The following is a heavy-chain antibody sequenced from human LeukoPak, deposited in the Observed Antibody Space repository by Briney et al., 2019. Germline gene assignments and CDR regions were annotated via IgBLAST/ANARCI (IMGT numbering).Heavy chain of an antibody. V-gene: IGHV1-46*01. CDR2: INPSGGST. CDR3: AREGSSGSLYNWFDP. Sequence: ASVKVSCKASGYTFTSYYMHWVRQAPGQGLEWMGIINPSGGSTSYAQKFQGRVTMTRDTSTSTVYMELSSLRSEDTAVYYCAREGSSGSLYNWFDPWGQGTLVTVSS. J-gene: IGHJ5*02. CDR1: GYTFTSYY. D-gene: IGHD6-19*01.